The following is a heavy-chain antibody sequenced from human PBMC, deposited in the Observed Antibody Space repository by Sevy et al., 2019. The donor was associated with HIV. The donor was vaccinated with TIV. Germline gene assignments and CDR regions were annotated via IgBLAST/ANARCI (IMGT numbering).Heavy chain of an antibody. CDR2: IYYSGST. D-gene: IGHD2-15*01. Sequence: SETLSLTCTVSGGSISSYYWSWIRQPPGKGLEWIGYIYYSGSTNYNPSLKSRVTISVDTSKNQFALKLSSVTAAETAVYYCARQVGDIVVAYFDYWGQGTLVTVSS. CDR1: GGSISSYY. CDR3: ARQVGDIVVAYFDY. V-gene: IGHV4-59*08. J-gene: IGHJ4*02.